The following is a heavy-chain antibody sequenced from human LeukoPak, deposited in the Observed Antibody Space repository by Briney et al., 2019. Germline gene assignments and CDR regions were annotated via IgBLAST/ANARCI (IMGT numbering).Heavy chain of an antibody. CDR1: GGSISSYY. J-gene: IGHJ6*03. CDR3: ASSTTVTTSYYYYYMDV. Sequence: SETLSLTCTASGGSISSYYWSWIRQPPGKGLEWIGYIYYSGSTNYNPSLKSRVTISVDTSKNQFSLKLSSVTAADTAVYYCASSTTVTTSYYYYYMDVWGKGTTVTVSS. V-gene: IGHV4-59*01. D-gene: IGHD4-11*01. CDR2: IYYSGST.